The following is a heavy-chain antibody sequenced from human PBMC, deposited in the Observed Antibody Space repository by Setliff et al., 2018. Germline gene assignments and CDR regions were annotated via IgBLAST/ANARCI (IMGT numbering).Heavy chain of an antibody. CDR1: GGSISSGTNY. V-gene: IGHV4-61*09. D-gene: IGHD5-18*01. CDR3: ARLIGYSYGYYYHYVDV. CDR2: IDPSGNT. Sequence: PSETLSLTCTVSGGSISSGTNYWSWIRQPAGRGLEWIGHIDPSGNTNYQPSLKSRVTISGDTSKNQFSLKLTSVTAADTAVYYCARLIGYSYGYYYHYVDVWGKGTTVTVSS. J-gene: IGHJ6*03.